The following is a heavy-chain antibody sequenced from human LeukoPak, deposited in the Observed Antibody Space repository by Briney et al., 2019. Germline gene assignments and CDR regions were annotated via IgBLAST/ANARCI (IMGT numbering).Heavy chain of an antibody. J-gene: IGHJ4*02. CDR2: ISWNSGNI. CDR3: AKDISSGYYYPRSDY. V-gene: IGHV3-9*03. D-gene: IGHD3-22*01. Sequence: GRSLRLSCTASGFTFDNYAMHWVRQAPGKGLEWVSGISWNSGNIGYADSVKGRFTISRDNAKNSLYLQMNSLRAEDMALYYCAKDISSGYYYPRSDYWGQGTLVTVSS. CDR1: GFTFDNYA.